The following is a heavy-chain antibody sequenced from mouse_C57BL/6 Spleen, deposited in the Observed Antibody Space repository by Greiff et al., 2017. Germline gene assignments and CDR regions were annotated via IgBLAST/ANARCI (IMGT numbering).Heavy chain of an antibody. D-gene: IGHD2-1*01. CDR2: SRNKANDYTT. CDR3: ARDHYGTLDY. V-gene: IGHV7-1*01. J-gene: IGHJ2*01. CDR1: GFTFSDFY. Sequence: EVQVVESGGGLVQSGRSLRLSCATSGFTFSDFYMEWVRQAPGKGLEWIAASRNKANDYTTEYSASVKGRFIVSRDTSQSILYLQMNALRAEDTAIYYCARDHYGTLDYWGQGTTLTVSS.